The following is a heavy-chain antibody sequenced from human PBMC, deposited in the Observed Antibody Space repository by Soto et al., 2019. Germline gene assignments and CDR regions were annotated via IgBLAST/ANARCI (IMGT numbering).Heavy chain of an antibody. D-gene: IGHD6-13*01. CDR3: ARRGRVAATGDDAFDI. J-gene: IGHJ3*02. CDR2: IYYSGST. CDR1: GGSISSSCCY. Sequence: SETLSLTCTVSGGSISSSCCYWGWIRQPPGKGLEWIGSIYYSGSTYYNPSLKSRVTISVDTSKNQFSLRLSSVTAADTAVYYCARRGRVAATGDDAFDIWGQGIMVTVSS. V-gene: IGHV4-39*01.